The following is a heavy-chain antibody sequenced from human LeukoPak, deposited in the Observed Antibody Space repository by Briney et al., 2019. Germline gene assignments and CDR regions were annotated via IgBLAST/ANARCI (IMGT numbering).Heavy chain of an antibody. CDR2: IYHSGST. J-gene: IGHJ5*02. CDR3: ATYTDYYDSSGPSVWFDP. D-gene: IGHD3-22*01. Sequence: SETLSLTCTVSGGSISTTAYYWGWIRQPPGKGLEWIGSIYHSGSTYYNPSLKSRVTISVDTSKNQFSLKLSSVTAADTAVYYCATYTDYYDSSGPSVWFDPWGQGTLVTVSS. V-gene: IGHV4-39*07. CDR1: GGSISTTAYY.